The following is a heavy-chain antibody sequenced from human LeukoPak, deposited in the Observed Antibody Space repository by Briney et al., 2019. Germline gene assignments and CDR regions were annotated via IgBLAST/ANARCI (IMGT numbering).Heavy chain of an antibody. CDR2: IYYSGST. V-gene: IGHV4-59*12. Sequence: PSETLSLTCTVSGGSISSYYWSWIRQPPGKGLEWIGYIYYSGSTNYKPSLKSRVTISVETSKNLFSLKLSSVTAADTAVYYCSREGYSCPNWFDTWGQGTLVTVSS. CDR3: SREGYSCPNWFDT. D-gene: IGHD4-11*01. CDR1: GGSISSYY. J-gene: IGHJ5*02.